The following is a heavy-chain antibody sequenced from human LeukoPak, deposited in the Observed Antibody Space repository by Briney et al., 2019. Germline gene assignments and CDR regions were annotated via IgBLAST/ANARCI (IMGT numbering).Heavy chain of an antibody. CDR1: GYTFTGYY. D-gene: IGHD3-22*01. CDR3: ARDKPYDSSSHFDY. Sequence: ASVKVSCKASGYTFTGYYMHWVRQAPGQGLVWMGWINPNSGGTNYAQKFQGRVTMTRDTSISTAYMELSRLRSDDTAVYYCARDKPYDSSSHFDYWGQGTLVTVSS. J-gene: IGHJ4*02. V-gene: IGHV1-2*02. CDR2: INPNSGGT.